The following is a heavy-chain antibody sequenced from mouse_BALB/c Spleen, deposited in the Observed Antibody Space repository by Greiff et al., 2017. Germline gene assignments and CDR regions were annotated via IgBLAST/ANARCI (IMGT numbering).Heavy chain of an antibody. CDR1: GYTFSSYW. V-gene: IGHV1-9*01. Sequence: VKLVESGAELMKPGASVKISCKATGYTFSSYWIEWVKQRPGHGLEWIGEILPGSGSTNYNEKFKGKATFTADTSSNTAYMQLSSLTSEDSAVYYCARGGYYGSSYDWFAYWGQGTLVTVSA. D-gene: IGHD1-1*01. J-gene: IGHJ3*01. CDR3: ARGGYYGSSYDWFAY. CDR2: ILPGSGST.